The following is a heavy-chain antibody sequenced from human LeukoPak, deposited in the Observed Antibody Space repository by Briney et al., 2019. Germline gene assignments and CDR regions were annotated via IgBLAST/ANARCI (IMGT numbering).Heavy chain of an antibody. CDR3: ASSSWYWYYFDC. Sequence: SETLSLTCTVSGGSIRNYYWTWIRQPPGKGLEWIGYIYYSGSTNYNPSLKSRVTISVDTSKNQFSLKLNSVTAADTAVYYCASSSWYWYYFDCWGQGTLVTVSS. J-gene: IGHJ4*02. D-gene: IGHD6-13*01. V-gene: IGHV4-59*01. CDR1: GGSIRNYY. CDR2: IYYSGST.